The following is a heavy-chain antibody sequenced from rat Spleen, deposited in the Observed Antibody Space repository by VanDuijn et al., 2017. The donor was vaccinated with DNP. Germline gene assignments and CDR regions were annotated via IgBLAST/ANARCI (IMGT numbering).Heavy chain of an antibody. V-gene: IGHV5S10*01. J-gene: IGHJ2*01. CDR3: ARGGRYWAMDA. Sequence: EVQLVESGGGFVQPGRSLKLSCAASGFTFSDYNMAWVRQAPKKGLEWVATVVYDGSRTYYRDSVKGRFTISRDNVKSTLYLQMDSLRSEDTATYYCARGGRYWAMDAWGQGVMVTVSS. D-gene: IGHD1-5*01. CDR2: VVYDGSRT. CDR1: GFTFSDYN.